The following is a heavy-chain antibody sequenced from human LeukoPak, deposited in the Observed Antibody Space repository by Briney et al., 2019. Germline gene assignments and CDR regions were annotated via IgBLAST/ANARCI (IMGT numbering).Heavy chain of an antibody. V-gene: IGHV3-30*02. CDR1: GFTFSHYG. Sequence: GGSLRLSCAASGFTFSHYGMHWVRQAPGKGLEWVAFIRYDGSNKYYADSVKGRFTISRDNSENTLYLQMNSLRAEDTAVYYCARDGRGYYHSSGYHTRHFDYWGQGTLVTVSS. D-gene: IGHD3-22*01. J-gene: IGHJ4*02. CDR3: ARDGRGYYHSSGYHTRHFDY. CDR2: IRYDGSNK.